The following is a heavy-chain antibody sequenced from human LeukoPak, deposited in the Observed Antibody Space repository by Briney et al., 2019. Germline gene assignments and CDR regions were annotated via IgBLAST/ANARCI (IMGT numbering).Heavy chain of an antibody. Sequence: PGGSLRLSCAASGFTFSSYSMNWVRQAPGKGLEWVSSISSSSSYIYYADSVKGRFTISRDNAKNSLYLQMNSLRAEDTAVYYCARDLPRNYYGSGRDAFDIWGQGTMVTVSS. J-gene: IGHJ3*02. CDR2: ISSSSSYI. D-gene: IGHD3-10*01. CDR3: ARDLPRNYYGSGRDAFDI. V-gene: IGHV3-21*01. CDR1: GFTFSSYS.